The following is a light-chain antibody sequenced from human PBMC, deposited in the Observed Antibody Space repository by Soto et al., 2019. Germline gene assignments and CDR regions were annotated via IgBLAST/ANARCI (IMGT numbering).Light chain of an antibody. V-gene: IGKV2-28*01. J-gene: IGKJ1*01. CDR1: QSLLHSYGYNY. CDR2: LGS. CDR3: MQALQSPRT. Sequence: DIVMTQSPLSLPVTPGEPASISCRSTQSLLHSYGYNYLDWYLQKPGQSPQLLIYLGSNRSSGVPDRFSGSGSGTDFTLKISRVEAEDVGVYYCMQALQSPRTFGQGTKVEIK.